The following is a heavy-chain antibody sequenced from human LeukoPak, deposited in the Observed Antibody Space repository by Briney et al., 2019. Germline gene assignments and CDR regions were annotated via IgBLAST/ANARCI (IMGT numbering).Heavy chain of an antibody. CDR1: GFTFSSYE. V-gene: IGHV3-48*03. Sequence: SGGSLRLSCAASGFTFSSYEMNWVRQAPGKGLEWVSYISSSGSTIYYADSVKGRFTISRDNAKNSLYLQMNSLRAEDTAVYYCARDPGDGYNAYYYYYYMDVWGKGTTVTVSS. CDR2: ISSSGSTI. CDR3: ARDPGDGYNAYYYYYYMDV. D-gene: IGHD5-24*01. J-gene: IGHJ6*03.